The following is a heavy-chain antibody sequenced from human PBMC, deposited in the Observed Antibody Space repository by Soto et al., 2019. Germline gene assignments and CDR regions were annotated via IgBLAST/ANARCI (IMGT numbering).Heavy chain of an antibody. V-gene: IGHV1-69*01. CDR1: GGTLSDYA. Sequence: QVQLVQSGAEVKHPGSSVKVSCKASGGTLSDYAVSWVRQARGQVLEWMGGIMPTLDSANYDQKFQGILTITSDEATSTDNMEWSRLTSDDTAIYDCAVAAVREIPLEQSSGMAVWGQGTTVTVSS. CDR2: IMPTLDSA. D-gene: IGHD3-10*01. CDR3: AVAAVREIPLEQSSGMAV. J-gene: IGHJ6*02.